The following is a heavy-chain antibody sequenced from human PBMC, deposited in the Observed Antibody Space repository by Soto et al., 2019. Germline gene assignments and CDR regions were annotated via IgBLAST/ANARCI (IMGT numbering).Heavy chain of an antibody. CDR2: ISSNGGST. CDR1: GFTFSSYA. CDR3: VKDLQILEWLPHGRDV. J-gene: IGHJ6*02. Sequence: GGSLRLSCSASGFTFSSYAMHWVRQAPGKGLEYVSAISSNGGSTYYADSVKGRFTISRDNSKNTLYLQMSSLRAEDTAVYYCVKDLQILEWLPHGRDVWGQGTTVTVYS. D-gene: IGHD3-3*01. V-gene: IGHV3-64D*06.